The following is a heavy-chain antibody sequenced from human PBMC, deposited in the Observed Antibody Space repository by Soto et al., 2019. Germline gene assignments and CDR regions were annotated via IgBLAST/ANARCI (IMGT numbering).Heavy chain of an antibody. D-gene: IGHD3-10*01. CDR3: ARAPRGNYGYPSYFDY. V-gene: IGHV4-30-4*01. CDR1: GGSISSDDYY. J-gene: IGHJ4*02. CDR2: IYYSGST. Sequence: SETLSLTCTVSGGSISSDDYYWSWIRQPPGKGLECIGYIYYSGSTYYNPSLKSRVTISVDTSKNQFSLKLSSVTAADTAVYYCARAPRGNYGYPSYFDYWGQRTLVTVSS.